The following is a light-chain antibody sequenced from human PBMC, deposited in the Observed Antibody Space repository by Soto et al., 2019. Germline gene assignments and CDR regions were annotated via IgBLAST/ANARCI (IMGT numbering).Light chain of an antibody. J-gene: IGKJ2*01. CDR1: QSVSSN. CDR2: GAS. V-gene: IGKV3-15*01. Sequence: EIVMTQSPATLSVSPGERATLSCRASQSVSSNLAWYQQKPGQAPRLLIYGASTSATGIPARFSGSRSGTEFTLTISSLQSEDFAVYYCQQYNNLPYTFGQGTKLEIK. CDR3: QQYNNLPYT.